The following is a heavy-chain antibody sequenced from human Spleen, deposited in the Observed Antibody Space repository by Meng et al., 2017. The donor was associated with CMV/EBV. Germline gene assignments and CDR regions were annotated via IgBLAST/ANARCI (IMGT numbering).Heavy chain of an antibody. D-gene: IGHD6-6*01. CDR3: ARHEYSSPTHYYYYYGMDV. CDR2: IYPGDSDT. Sequence: KVSCKASGYSYINYWIVWVRQMPGKGLEWMGIIYPGDSDTRYSPSFQGQVTISADKSISTAYLQWSSLKASDTAMYYCARHEYSSPTHYYYYYGMDVWGQGTTVTVSS. V-gene: IGHV5-51*01. J-gene: IGHJ6*02. CDR1: GYSYINYW.